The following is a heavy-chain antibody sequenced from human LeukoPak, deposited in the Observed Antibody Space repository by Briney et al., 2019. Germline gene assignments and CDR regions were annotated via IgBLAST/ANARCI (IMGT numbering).Heavy chain of an antibody. V-gene: IGHV3-23*01. Sequence: PAGSLRLSCAASGFSFGSFAMSWVRQPPAKGQEWVAVTSGDEDSTHYAESVRGRFIISTDNSKNSLYLQMNSLRAEDTAVYYCTQDLMTGFSSGWYFGSWGQGTLVTVSS. CDR3: TQDLMTGFSSGWYFGS. CDR1: GFSFGSFA. J-gene: IGHJ4*02. D-gene: IGHD6-19*01. CDR2: TSGDEDST.